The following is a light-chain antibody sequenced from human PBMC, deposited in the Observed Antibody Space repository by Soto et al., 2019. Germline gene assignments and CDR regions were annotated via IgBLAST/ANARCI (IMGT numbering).Light chain of an antibody. Sequence: ESVLTQSPGTLSLPPGERATLSCIASQSVSSNYLAWYQQKHGQAPRLLIYGASTRATGIPDRSSGSGYGTDFNLTISSLQTDDFAVYYCQQYGSSPWTFGQGTKVDI. CDR2: GAS. CDR1: QSVSSNY. J-gene: IGKJ1*01. V-gene: IGKV3-20*01. CDR3: QQYGSSPWT.